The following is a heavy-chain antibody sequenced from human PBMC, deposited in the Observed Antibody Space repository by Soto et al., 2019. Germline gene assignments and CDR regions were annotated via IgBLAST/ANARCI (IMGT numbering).Heavy chain of an antibody. CDR1: GFTFSSYA. J-gene: IGHJ4*02. Sequence: GGSLRLSCAASGFTFSSYAMSWVRQAPGKGLEWVSVISGSGGNTYYADSVKGRFTISRHNSKNTLYLQMNSLRAEDTALYYCARNYYNSKVYGYWGQGTLVTVSS. CDR3: ARNYYNSKVYGY. V-gene: IGHV3-23*01. CDR2: ISGSGGNT. D-gene: IGHD3-22*01.